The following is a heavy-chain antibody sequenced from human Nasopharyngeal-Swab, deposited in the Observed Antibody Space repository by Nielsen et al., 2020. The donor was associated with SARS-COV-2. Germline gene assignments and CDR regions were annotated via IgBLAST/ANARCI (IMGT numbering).Heavy chain of an antibody. D-gene: IGHD2-2*02. CDR3: ASIRDGY. CDR2: ISSSSRTI. Sequence: GGSLRLSCAASGFTFSSYSMNWVRQAPGKGLEWVSYISSSSRTIYSADSVKGRFTISRDNAKNSLYLQMNSLRAEDTAVYYCASIRDGYWGQGTLVTVSS. V-gene: IGHV3-48*04. J-gene: IGHJ4*02. CDR1: GFTFSSYS.